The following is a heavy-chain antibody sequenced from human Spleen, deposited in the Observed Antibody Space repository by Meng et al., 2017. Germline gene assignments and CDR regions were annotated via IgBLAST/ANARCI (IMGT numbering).Heavy chain of an antibody. J-gene: IGHJ4*02. D-gene: IGHD3-22*01. Sequence: QLQLQESGAGLVKPSETLSLTCTVSGGPTTSTSYYWDWLRPPTAQGREWSGTIGYGGTIVYTPSLSSRVTMTLDTSKNQFFLKLSSVTAPDTAVYYCARRVHDGSGHHYIDDWGQGTLVTVSS. V-gene: IGHV4-39*01. CDR1: GGPTTSTSYY. CDR2: IGYGGTI. CDR3: ARRVHDGSGHHYIDD.